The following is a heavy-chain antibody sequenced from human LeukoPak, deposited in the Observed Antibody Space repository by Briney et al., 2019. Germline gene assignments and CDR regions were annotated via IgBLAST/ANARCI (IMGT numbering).Heavy chain of an antibody. CDR3: AKDLSRAVAADWFDP. J-gene: IGHJ5*02. CDR2: ISDSGGST. CDR1: GFTFSNYD. Sequence: GGSLRLSCAASGFTFSNYDMSWVRQAPGKGLEWVSSISDSGGSTYYADSVKGRFTISRDKSKNTLYLQMTNLRAADTAVYYCAKDLSRAVAADWFDPWDQGSLVTVSS. V-gene: IGHV3-23*01. D-gene: IGHD6-19*01.